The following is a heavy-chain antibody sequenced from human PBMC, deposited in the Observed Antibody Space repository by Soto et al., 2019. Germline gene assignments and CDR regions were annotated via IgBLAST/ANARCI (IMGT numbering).Heavy chain of an antibody. CDR1: GYRFETYA. V-gene: IGHV1-18*01. J-gene: IGHJ6*02. Sequence: QVQLVQSGAEVKKPGASVKVSCKSSGYRFETYAMSWVRQAPGQGLEWMGWISAYNIDTYYAQKFQDRVTMTTDTSTGTAYMELRSLTSDDTAVYYCARGHGEIIGAMDVWGQGTTVTVS. CDR3: ARGHGEIIGAMDV. CDR2: ISAYNIDT. D-gene: IGHD3-3*01.